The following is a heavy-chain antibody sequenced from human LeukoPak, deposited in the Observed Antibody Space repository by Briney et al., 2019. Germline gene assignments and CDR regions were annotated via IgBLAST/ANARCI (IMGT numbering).Heavy chain of an antibody. V-gene: IGHV1-24*01. CDR3: ATAQPFYSNLLRRLPFDY. CDR1: GYTLTELS. CDR2: FDPEDGET. D-gene: IGHD4-11*01. Sequence: ASVKVSCKVSGYTLTELSMHWVRQAPGKGLEWMGGFDPEDGETIYAQKFQGRVTMTEDTSIDTAYMELSSLRSEDTAVYYCATAQPFYSNLLRRLPFDYWGQGTLVTVSS. J-gene: IGHJ4*02.